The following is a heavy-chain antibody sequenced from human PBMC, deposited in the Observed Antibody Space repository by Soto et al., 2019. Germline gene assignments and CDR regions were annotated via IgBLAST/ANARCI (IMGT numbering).Heavy chain of an antibody. Sequence: SETLSLTCAVYGGSFSGYYWSWIRQPPGKGLEWIGEINHSGSTNYNPSLKSQVTISVDTSKNQFSLKLSSVTAADTAVYYCAEQTVDYYFYYWGQGTLVTVS. CDR3: AEQTVDYYFYY. CDR2: INHSGST. D-gene: IGHD2-15*01. CDR1: GGSFSGYY. J-gene: IGHJ4*02. V-gene: IGHV4-34*01.